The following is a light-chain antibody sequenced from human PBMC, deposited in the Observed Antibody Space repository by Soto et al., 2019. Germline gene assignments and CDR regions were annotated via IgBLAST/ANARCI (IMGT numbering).Light chain of an antibody. V-gene: IGKV3-15*01. CDR2: AAS. CDR1: QSVSST. J-gene: IGKJ5*01. CDR3: QQYKNWPIT. Sequence: EIVMTQSPATLSVSPGERATLSCWASQSVSSTLAWYQQKPGQAPRLLIYAASTLATGIPSRFSGSGSGTEFTLTISSLQSEDFAVYYCQQYKNWPITFGQGTRLEIK.